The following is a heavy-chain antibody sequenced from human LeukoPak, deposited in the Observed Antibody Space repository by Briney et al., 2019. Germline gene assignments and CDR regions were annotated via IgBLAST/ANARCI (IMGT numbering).Heavy chain of an antibody. D-gene: IGHD3-3*01. J-gene: IGHJ4*02. Sequence: GGSLRLSCAASGFTFSNAWMSWVRQAPGKGLEWVGRIKSKTDGGTTDYAAPVKGGFTISRDDSKNTLYLQMNSLKTEDTAVYYCTTAIYSYDFWSGYPYGDYWGQGTQVTVSS. V-gene: IGHV3-15*01. CDR3: TTAIYSYDFWSGYPYGDY. CDR2: IKSKTDGGTT. CDR1: GFTFSNAW.